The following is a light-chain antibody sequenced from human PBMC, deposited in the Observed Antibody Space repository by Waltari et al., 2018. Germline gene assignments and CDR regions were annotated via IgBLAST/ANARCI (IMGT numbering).Light chain of an antibody. CDR2: EVS. J-gene: IGKJ1*01. CDR3: RQSLQLRT. CDR1: KSLLHSDGKTW. V-gene: IGKV2D-29*01. Sequence: VVTQPPPSLSVPPGQPAAISCKSSKSLLHSDGKTWLYWYLQKPGQPPQLLMYEVSNRFSGVPDRFSGSGSGTDFTLTSSRVEAEDVGVYYCRQSLQLRTFGQGTKVDIK.